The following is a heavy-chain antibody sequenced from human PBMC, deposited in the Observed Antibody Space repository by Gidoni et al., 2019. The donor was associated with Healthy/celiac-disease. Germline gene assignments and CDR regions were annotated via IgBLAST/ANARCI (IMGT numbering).Heavy chain of an antibody. CDR1: GGSFSGYY. CDR3: ARGFHSDTAQEET. CDR2: INHSGST. V-gene: IGHV4-34*01. D-gene: IGHD5-18*01. Sequence: QVQLQQWGAGLLKPSEPLSLTCAVYGGSFSGYYCSWIRQPPGKGLELIGEINHSGSTNYNPSLKSRVTISVDTSKNHFSLKLSSVPAADTAVYYCARGFHSDTAQEETWGQGTLVTVSS. J-gene: IGHJ4*02.